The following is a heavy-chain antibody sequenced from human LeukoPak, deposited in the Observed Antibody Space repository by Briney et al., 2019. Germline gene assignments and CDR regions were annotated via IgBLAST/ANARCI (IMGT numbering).Heavy chain of an antibody. V-gene: IGHV4-59*01. D-gene: IGHD3-22*01. J-gene: IGHJ3*02. CDR2: IYYSGST. CDR1: GGSISSYY. Sequence: SETLSLTCTASGGSISSYYWSWIRQPPGKGLEWIGYIYYSGSTNYNPSLKSRVTISVDTSMNQFSLKLSSVTAADTAVYYCARDLQAYDSSGYYYVGAFDIWGQGTMVTVSS. CDR3: ARDLQAYDSSGYYYVGAFDI.